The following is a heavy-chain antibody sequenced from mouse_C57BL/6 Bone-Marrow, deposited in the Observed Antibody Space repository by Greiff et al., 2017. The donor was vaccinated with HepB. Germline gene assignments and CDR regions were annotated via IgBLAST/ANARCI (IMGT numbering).Heavy chain of an antibody. J-gene: IGHJ4*01. CDR2: IWSGGST. CDR3: ARKENYDYDVGAMDY. CDR1: GFSLTSYG. V-gene: IGHV2-2*01. Sequence: QVQLKQSGPGLVQPSQSLSITCTVSGFSLTSYGVHWVRQSPGKGLEWLGVIWSGGSTDYNAAFISRLSISKDNSKSQVVFKMNSLQDDDTAIYYCARKENYDYDVGAMDYWGQGTSVTVSS. D-gene: IGHD2-4*01.